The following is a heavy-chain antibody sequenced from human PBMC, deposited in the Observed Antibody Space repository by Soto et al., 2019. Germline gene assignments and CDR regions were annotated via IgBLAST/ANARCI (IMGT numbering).Heavy chain of an antibody. Sequence: SVKVSCMASGGTFSSYAISWVRQAPGQGLEWMGGIIPIFGTANYAQKFQGRVTITAGESTSTAYMELSSLRSEDTAVYYCARDAAGQLMTYFDYWGQGTLVTVSS. V-gene: IGHV1-69*13. J-gene: IGHJ4*02. CDR3: ARDAAGQLMTYFDY. CDR1: GGTFSSYA. D-gene: IGHD6-13*01. CDR2: IIPIFGTA.